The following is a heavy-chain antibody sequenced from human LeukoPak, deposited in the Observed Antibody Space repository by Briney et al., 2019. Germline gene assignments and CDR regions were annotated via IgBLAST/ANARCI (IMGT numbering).Heavy chain of an antibody. CDR2: IYYSGST. Sequence: SETLSLTCTVSGDSISSYYWSWIRQPPGKGLEWIGYIYYSGSTNYNPSLKSRVTISVDTSKHQVSLKLSSVTAADTAVYHCARGLNWFAYWGQGTLVTVSS. CDR1: GDSISSYY. CDR3: ARGLNWFAY. V-gene: IGHV4-59*01. J-gene: IGHJ4*02. D-gene: IGHD3-9*01.